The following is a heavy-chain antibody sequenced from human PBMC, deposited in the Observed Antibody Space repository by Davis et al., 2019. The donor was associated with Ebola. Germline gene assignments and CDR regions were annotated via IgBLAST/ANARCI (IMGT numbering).Heavy chain of an antibody. J-gene: IGHJ5*02. CDR3: ARVNYDFWSGYANWFDP. CDR1: GGSISGRVW. Sequence: SETLSLTCAVSGGSISGRVWWSWVRQSPGKGLEWIGETSQSGSTNYNPSLKSRVTISVDTSKNQFSLKLSSVTAADTAVYYCARVNYDFWSGYANWFDPWGQGTLVTVSS. V-gene: IGHV4-4*02. CDR2: TSQSGST. D-gene: IGHD3-3*01.